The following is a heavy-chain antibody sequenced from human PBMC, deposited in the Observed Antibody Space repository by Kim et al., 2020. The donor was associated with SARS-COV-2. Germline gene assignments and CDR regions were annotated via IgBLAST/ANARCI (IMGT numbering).Heavy chain of an antibody. CDR3: AMSIAAAPERGNYFDY. Sequence: GGSLRLSCAASGFTFSSYGMHWVRQAPGKGLEWVAVISYDGSNKYYADSVKGRFTISRDNSKNMLYLQMNSLRAEDTAVYYCAMSIAAAPERGNYFDYW. V-gene: IGHV3-33*05. CDR1: GFTFSSYG. CDR2: ISYDGSNK. D-gene: IGHD6-13*01. J-gene: IGHJ4*01.